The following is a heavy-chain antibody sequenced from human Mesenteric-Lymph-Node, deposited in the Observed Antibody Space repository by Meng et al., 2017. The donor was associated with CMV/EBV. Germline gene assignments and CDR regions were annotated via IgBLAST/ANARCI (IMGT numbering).Heavy chain of an antibody. CDR1: GGSISSSSYY. CDR3: ARELIVVDPHYFDY. Sequence: SETLSLTCTVSGGSISSSSYYWGWIRQPPGKGLEWIGSIYYSGSTYYNPSLKSRVTISVDTSKNQFSLKLSSVTAADTAVYYCARELIVVDPHYFDYWGQGTLVTVSS. V-gene: IGHV4-39*07. D-gene: IGHD3-22*01. CDR2: IYYSGST. J-gene: IGHJ4*02.